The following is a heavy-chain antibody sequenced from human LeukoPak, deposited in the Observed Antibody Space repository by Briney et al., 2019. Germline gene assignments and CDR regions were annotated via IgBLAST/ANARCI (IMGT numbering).Heavy chain of an antibody. CDR2: ISAYNGNT. CDR3: ARDEPWFGELLHNWFDP. Sequence: AASVKVSCTASGYTFTSYGISWVRQAPGQGLEWVGWISAYNGNTNYAQKLQGRVTMTTDTSTSTAYMELRSLRSDDTAVYYCARDEPWFGELLHNWFDPWGQGTLVTVSS. J-gene: IGHJ5*02. D-gene: IGHD3-10*01. CDR1: GYTFTSYG. V-gene: IGHV1-18*01.